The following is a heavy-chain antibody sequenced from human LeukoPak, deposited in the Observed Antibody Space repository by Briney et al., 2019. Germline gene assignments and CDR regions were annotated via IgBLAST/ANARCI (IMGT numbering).Heavy chain of an antibody. CDR1: GGTFSSYA. D-gene: IGHD3-22*01. CDR3: ARGDLVNYYYDSSGYAHFDY. V-gene: IGHV1-69*01. CDR2: IIPIFGTA. Sequence: SVKVSCKASGGTFSSYAISWVRQAPGQGLEWMGGIIPIFGTANYAQKFQGRVTITADESTSTAYMELSSLRSEDTAVYYCARGDLVNYYYDSSGYAHFDYWGQGTLVTVSS. J-gene: IGHJ4*02.